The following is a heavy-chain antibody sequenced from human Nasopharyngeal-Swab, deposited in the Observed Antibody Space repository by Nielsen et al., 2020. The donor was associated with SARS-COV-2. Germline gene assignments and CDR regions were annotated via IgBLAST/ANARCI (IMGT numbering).Heavy chain of an antibody. V-gene: IGHV3-21*01. CDR2: ISSSSSYI. CDR3: ARDSAVYDFWSGYSGYYYYGMDV. D-gene: IGHD3-3*01. CDR1: GFTFSSYS. Sequence: ESLKISCAASGFTFSSYSMNWVRQAPGKGLEWVSSISSSSSYIYYADSVKGRFTISRDNAKNSLYLQMNSLRAEDTAVYYCARDSAVYDFWSGYSGYYYYGMDVWGQGTTVTVSS. J-gene: IGHJ6*02.